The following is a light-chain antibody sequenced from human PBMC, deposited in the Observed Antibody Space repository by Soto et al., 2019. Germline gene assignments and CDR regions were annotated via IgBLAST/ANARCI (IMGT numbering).Light chain of an antibody. CDR2: DAS. V-gene: IGKV3-20*01. CDR1: QSLRSD. Sequence: IVLTQSPATLSLSPGERATPSCRASQSLRSDLAWYQQKPGQAPRLLIYDASTRATGIPARFSGSGSGTDFTLTITRLEPEDFAVYYCQHYVTLPITFGQGTKVDIK. CDR3: QHYVTLPIT. J-gene: IGKJ1*01.